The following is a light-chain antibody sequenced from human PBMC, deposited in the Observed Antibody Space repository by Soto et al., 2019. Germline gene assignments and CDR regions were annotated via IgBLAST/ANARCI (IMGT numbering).Light chain of an antibody. CDR1: SSNIGAGYD. J-gene: IGLJ3*02. CDR2: GNS. V-gene: IGLV1-40*01. Sequence: QSVLTQLPSVSGAPGQRVTISCTGSSSNIGAGYDVHWYQQLPGTAPKLLIYGNSNRPSGVPDRFSGSKSGTSASLAITGLRAEDEADYYCQSYDSSLSGWVFGGGTKLTVL. CDR3: QSYDSSLSGWV.